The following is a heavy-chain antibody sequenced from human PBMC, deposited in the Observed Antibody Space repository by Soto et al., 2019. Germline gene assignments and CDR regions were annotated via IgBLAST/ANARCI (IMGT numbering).Heavy chain of an antibody. J-gene: IGHJ4*02. CDR3: AKGRGGSLYNYGGGPDN. CDR2: ISGSGGNT. D-gene: IGHD5-18*01. CDR1: GFTFNSYA. Sequence: EVPLLESGGGLVKPGGSQRLSCVASGFTFNSYAMSWVRQAPGRGLEWVSGISGSGGNTYYADSVKGRFTISRDNSKDTLYLQMTSLRAEDTALYYCAKGRGGSLYNYGGGPDNWGQGTLLTVSS. V-gene: IGHV3-23*01.